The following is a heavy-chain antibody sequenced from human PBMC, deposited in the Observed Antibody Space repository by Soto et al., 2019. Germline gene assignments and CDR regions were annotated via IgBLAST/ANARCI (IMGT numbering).Heavy chain of an antibody. V-gene: IGHV4-59*08. Sequence: QVQLQESGPGLVKPSETLSLTCTVSGGSISSYYWSWIRQPPGKGLEWIGYIYYSGSTNYNPSLKSRVTISVDTSKTQFPLQLSSVTAADPAVYYCARFNWYFDLWGRGTLVTVSS. J-gene: IGHJ2*01. CDR1: GGSISSYY. CDR2: IYYSGST. CDR3: ARFNWYFDL.